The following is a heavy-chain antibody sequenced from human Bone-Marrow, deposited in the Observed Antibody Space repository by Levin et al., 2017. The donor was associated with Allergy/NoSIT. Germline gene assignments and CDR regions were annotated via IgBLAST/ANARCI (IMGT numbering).Heavy chain of an antibody. CDR2: ISSSGGRT. V-gene: IGHV3-23*01. D-gene: IGHD4/OR15-4a*01. CDR1: GFTFSSYA. Sequence: ETLSLTCAASGFTFSSYAMSWVRQAPGKGLEWVSTISSSGGRTYYADSVKGQLNISRDNSQNTLYLQMNGLRGDDTAVYYCAKDRGANYPLAIDYWGQGTLVTVSS. J-gene: IGHJ4*02. CDR3: AKDRGANYPLAIDY.